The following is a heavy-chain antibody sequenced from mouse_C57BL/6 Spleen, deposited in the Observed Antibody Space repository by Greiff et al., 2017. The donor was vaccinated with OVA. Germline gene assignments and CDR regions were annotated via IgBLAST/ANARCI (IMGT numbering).Heavy chain of an antibody. CDR1: GFTFSSYG. CDR3: ARKDYDYDGYYAVDY. CDR2: ISSGGSYT. D-gene: IGHD2-4*01. V-gene: IGHV5-6*01. J-gene: IGHJ4*01. Sequence: EVQGVESGGDLVKPGGSLKLSCAASGFTFSSYGMSWVRQTPDKRLEWVATISSGGSYTYYPDSVKGRFTISRDNAKNTLYLQMSSLKSEDTAMYYGARKDYDYDGYYAVDYWGQGTSVTVSS.